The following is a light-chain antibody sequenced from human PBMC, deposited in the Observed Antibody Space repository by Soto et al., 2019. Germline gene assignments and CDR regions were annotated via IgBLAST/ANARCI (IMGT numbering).Light chain of an antibody. V-gene: IGKV3-20*01. CDR1: QSVSSSH. CDR2: GAS. J-gene: IGKJ1*01. CDR3: QQYGSSPWT. Sequence: EIVLTQSPGTLSLSPGERGTLSCRASQSVSSSHLAWYQQKPGQAPRLLIYGASSRATGIPDRFSGSGSGTDFSLTISRLEPEDFAVYYWQQYGSSPWTFGQGTKVEVK.